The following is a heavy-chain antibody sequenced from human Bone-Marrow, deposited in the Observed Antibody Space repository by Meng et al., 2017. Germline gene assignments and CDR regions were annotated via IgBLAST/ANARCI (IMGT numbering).Heavy chain of an antibody. Sequence: QVQLQQWGAGLLKPSETLSLTCAVFGGSFSGNYWSWIRQPPGEGLEWIGEINDSGSTYYNPSLKSRITISIDTSKNQFSLKLSSVTAADTAVYYCARPETGDYFDYWGPGTLVTVSS. CDR3: ARPETGDYFDY. J-gene: IGHJ4*02. CDR2: INDSGST. D-gene: IGHD3-10*01. V-gene: IGHV4-34*01. CDR1: GGSFSGNY.